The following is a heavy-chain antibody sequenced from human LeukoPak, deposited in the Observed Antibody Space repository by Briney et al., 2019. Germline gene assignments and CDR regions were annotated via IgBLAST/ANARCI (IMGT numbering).Heavy chain of an antibody. CDR1: GFTFSSYA. CDR2: ISGSGGST. Sequence: GGSLRLSCAASGFTFSSYAMSWVRQAPGKGLEWVSAISGSGGSTYYADSVKGRFTISRDNSKNTLYLQMNSLRAEDTAVYYCAKDPGPSAHFDPYSLDYWGQGTLVTVSS. V-gene: IGHV3-23*01. CDR3: AKDPGPSAHFDPYSLDY. D-gene: IGHD4-11*01. J-gene: IGHJ4*02.